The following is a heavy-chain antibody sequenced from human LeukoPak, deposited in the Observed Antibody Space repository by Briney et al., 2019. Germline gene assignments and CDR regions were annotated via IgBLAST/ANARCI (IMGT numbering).Heavy chain of an antibody. Sequence: GGSLRLSCAASGFTFSDHYMDWVRQAPGKGLEWVGRTRNKANSYTTEYAASVKGRFTISRDDSKNSLYLQMNSLKTEDTAVYYCARGDDFWSGYPTTVDYWGQGTLVTVSS. CDR3: ARGDDFWSGYPTTVDY. CDR1: GFTFSDHY. J-gene: IGHJ4*02. CDR2: TRNKANSYTT. D-gene: IGHD3-3*01. V-gene: IGHV3-72*01.